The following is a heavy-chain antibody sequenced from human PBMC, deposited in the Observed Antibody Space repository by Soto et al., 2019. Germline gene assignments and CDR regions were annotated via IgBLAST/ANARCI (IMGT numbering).Heavy chain of an antibody. J-gene: IGHJ4*02. D-gene: IGHD3-22*01. Sequence: VAVISYDGSNKYYADSVKGRFTISRDNSKNTLYLQMNSLRAEDTAVYYCARDSHYYDSSGYSYWGQGTLVTVSS. CDR3: ARDSHYYDSSGYSY. V-gene: IGHV3-30-3*01. CDR2: ISYDGSNK.